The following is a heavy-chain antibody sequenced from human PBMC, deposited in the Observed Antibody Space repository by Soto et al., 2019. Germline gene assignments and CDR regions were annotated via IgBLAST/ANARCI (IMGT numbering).Heavy chain of an antibody. V-gene: IGHV1-69*06. CDR1: GGTLSDHG. D-gene: IGHD3-10*01. Sequence: QVQLEQSGAEVKKPGSSVKVSCKASGGTLSDHGVAWLRQAPGQGLEWMGGTIPVFNTAKYAQKFQGRVTVTADKFTNIAYMELSRLRSEDTAFYFCERGVYCSGTYYTGPSAFDIWGQGTMVIVSS. J-gene: IGHJ3*02. CDR2: TIPVFNTA. CDR3: ERGVYCSGTYYTGPSAFDI.